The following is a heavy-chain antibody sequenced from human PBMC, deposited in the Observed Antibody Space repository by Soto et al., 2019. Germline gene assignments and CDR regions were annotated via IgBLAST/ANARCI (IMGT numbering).Heavy chain of an antibody. J-gene: IGHJ4*02. V-gene: IGHV3-74*01. CDR2: IYNDGTYS. Sequence: GGSLRLSCAASGFIFKMYWMHWVRQSPGRGLVWISRIYNDGTYSDYADSVRGRFTISRDNVNDTLYLQMNNLRAEDSGLYYCTRGPRPISTGTGAYWGQGTQVTVSS. D-gene: IGHD3-10*01. CDR3: TRGPRPISTGTGAY. CDR1: GFIFKMYW.